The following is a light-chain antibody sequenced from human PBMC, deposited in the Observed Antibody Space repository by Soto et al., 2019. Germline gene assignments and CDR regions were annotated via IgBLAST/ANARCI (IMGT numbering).Light chain of an antibody. CDR2: EAS. CDR3: QQYNDYSAWT. CDR1: QTINTY. J-gene: IGKJ1*01. Sequence: DIQMTQSPSSLSASVGDRVTITCRARQTINTYLNWYQQTPGTAPKLLIYEASILQNGVPSRFSGTESGTEFTLTISSLRPDDFATYYCQQYNDYSAWTFGQGTKVDIK. V-gene: IGKV1-5*03.